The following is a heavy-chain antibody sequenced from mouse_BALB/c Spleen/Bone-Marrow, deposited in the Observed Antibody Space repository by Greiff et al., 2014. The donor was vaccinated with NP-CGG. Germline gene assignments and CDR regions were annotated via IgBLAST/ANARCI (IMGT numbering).Heavy chain of an antibody. Sequence: QVQLQQSGAELAEPGASVKMSCKASGYTFTSFWLHWVKQRPGQGLEWIGYINPPTDYTEYNQKFRDKATLTADKSSSTAYMQLSSLTSEDSAVYYCTIWPYYVRNYWGQGTSVTVSS. CDR1: GYTFTSFW. CDR3: TIWPYYVRNY. V-gene: IGHV1-7*01. D-gene: IGHD1-1*02. CDR2: INPPTDYT. J-gene: IGHJ4*01.